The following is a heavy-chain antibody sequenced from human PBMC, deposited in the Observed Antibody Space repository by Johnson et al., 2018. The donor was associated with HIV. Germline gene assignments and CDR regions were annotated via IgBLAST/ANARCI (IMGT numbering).Heavy chain of an antibody. CDR1: GFTFSSYA. J-gene: IGHJ3*02. CDR2: ISYDGSDK. CDR3: AKGEYFDSGGYYHVVMNGFDI. Sequence: QVQLVESGGGLVKPGGSLRLSCAASGFTFSSYAMHWVRQAPGKGLEWVAVISYDGSDKYYADSVKGRFTISRDNSKNTVWLQLNSLRAADTGVYYCAKGEYFDSGGYYHVVMNGFDIWGQGTTVIVSS. V-gene: IGHV3-30*04. D-gene: IGHD3-22*01.